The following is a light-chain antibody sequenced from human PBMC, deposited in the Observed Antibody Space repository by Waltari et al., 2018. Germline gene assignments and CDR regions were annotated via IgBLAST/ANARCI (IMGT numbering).Light chain of an antibody. CDR1: NIGSKS. J-gene: IGLJ3*02. V-gene: IGLV3-21*02. CDR2: DDS. CDR3: QVWDGLSDRPV. Sequence: SSVLTQPPSVSVAPGQTATITCDEYNIGSKSVNWYQQKQGQAPGMVVFDDSDRPPGIPERFSGSNSGDTATLTISRVEDGDEADYYCQVWDGLSDRPVFGGGTKLTVL.